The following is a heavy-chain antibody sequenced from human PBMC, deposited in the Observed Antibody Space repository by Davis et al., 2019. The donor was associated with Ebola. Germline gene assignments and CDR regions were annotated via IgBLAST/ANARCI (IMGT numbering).Heavy chain of an antibody. V-gene: IGHV1-69*13. CDR3: ARELLDYSKNKLYYYYGMDV. CDR2: IIPIFGTA. CDR1: GGTFSSNA. Sequence: AASVKVSCKASGGTFSSNAISWVRQAPGHGLEWMGGIIPIFGTANYAQKFQGRVTITADESTSTAYMELSSLRSEDSAVFYCARELLDYSKNKLYYYYGMDVWGQGTTVTVSS. D-gene: IGHD4-11*01. J-gene: IGHJ6*02.